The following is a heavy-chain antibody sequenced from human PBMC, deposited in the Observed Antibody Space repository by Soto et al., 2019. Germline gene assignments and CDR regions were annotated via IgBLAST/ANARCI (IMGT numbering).Heavy chain of an antibody. V-gene: IGHV4-34*01. Sequence: QVQLQQWGAGLLKPSETLSLTCAVYGGSFSGYYWSWIRQPPGKGLEWVGEINHSGSTNYNPSLKLRGTVSVDTSKNQFYLKLGSVAAADTAVYYCSRGEGSIGFGDLSLYYYYCGMYVWGQGTTVTFSS. CDR1: GGSFSGYY. CDR2: INHSGST. J-gene: IGHJ6*02. D-gene: IGHD3-10*01. CDR3: SRGEGSIGFGDLSLYYYYCGMYV.